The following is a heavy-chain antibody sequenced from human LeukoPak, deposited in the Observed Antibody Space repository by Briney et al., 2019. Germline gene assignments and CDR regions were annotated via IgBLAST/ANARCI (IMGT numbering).Heavy chain of an antibody. Sequence: SETLSLTCAVYGGSFSGYYWSWIRQPPGKGLEWIGEINNSGSTNYNPSLKSRVTISVDTSKNQFSLKLSSVTAADTAVYYCARVDFWSGYSTFINWFDPWGQGTLVTVSS. D-gene: IGHD3-3*01. V-gene: IGHV4-34*01. J-gene: IGHJ5*02. CDR3: ARVDFWSGYSTFINWFDP. CDR2: INNSGST. CDR1: GGSFSGYY.